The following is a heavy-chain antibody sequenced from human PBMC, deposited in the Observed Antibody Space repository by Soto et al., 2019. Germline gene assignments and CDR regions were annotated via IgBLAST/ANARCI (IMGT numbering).Heavy chain of an antibody. CDR2: IYHSGST. Sequence: SETLSLTCAVSGGSISSSNWWSWVRQPPGKGLEWIGEIYHSGSTNYNPSLKSRVTISVDTSKNQFSLKLSSVTAADTAVYYCARVIITMVRGVIIFSYGMDVWGQGTTVTVSS. D-gene: IGHD3-10*01. CDR3: ARVIITMVRGVIIFSYGMDV. V-gene: IGHV4-4*02. CDR1: GGSISSSNW. J-gene: IGHJ6*02.